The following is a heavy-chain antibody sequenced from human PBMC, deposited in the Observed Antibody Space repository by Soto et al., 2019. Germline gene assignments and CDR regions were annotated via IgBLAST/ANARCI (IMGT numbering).Heavy chain of an antibody. Sequence: QVQLLQSGAEVKKPGSSVKVSCKASGATFSSFAFSWVRQAPGQGLEWMGVIIPIFDTISYAQKFQGRVTIPADESTRTAYMELNSLPSDDTAVYYCASPLKWSGYYIAFDYWGQGTLVIVSS. CDR1: GATFSSFA. V-gene: IGHV1-69*01. CDR2: IIPIFDTI. D-gene: IGHD3-3*01. CDR3: ASPLKWSGYYIAFDY. J-gene: IGHJ4*02.